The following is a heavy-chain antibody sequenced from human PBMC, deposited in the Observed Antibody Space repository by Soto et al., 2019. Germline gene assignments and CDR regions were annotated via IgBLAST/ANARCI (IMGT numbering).Heavy chain of an antibody. CDR3: ANYLIAAADPFDY. CDR2: ISGSGGST. V-gene: IGHV3-23*01. CDR1: GFTFSSYA. J-gene: IGHJ4*02. D-gene: IGHD6-13*01. Sequence: EVQLLESGGGLVQPGGSLRLSCAASGFTFSSYAMSWVRQAPGKGLEWVSAISGSGGSTYYADSVKGRFTISRHNSKNTLYMQMNSLTAEDTGVYYGANYLIAAADPFDYRGKGTLVTVSS.